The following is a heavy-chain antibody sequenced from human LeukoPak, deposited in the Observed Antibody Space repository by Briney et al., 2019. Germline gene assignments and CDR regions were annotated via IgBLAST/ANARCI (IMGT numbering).Heavy chain of an antibody. CDR3: ARVVSVAWSERRPGYYYMDV. Sequence: GGSLRLSCAASGFTFSSYEMNWVRQAPGKGLEWVSYIPHTGSPILYADSVKGRFTISRDNANNSLYLQMNSLRAEDTAVYYCARVVSVAWSERRPGYYYMDVWGKGTTVTVSS. D-gene: IGHD1-1*01. J-gene: IGHJ6*03. V-gene: IGHV3-48*03. CDR2: IPHTGSPI. CDR1: GFTFSSYE.